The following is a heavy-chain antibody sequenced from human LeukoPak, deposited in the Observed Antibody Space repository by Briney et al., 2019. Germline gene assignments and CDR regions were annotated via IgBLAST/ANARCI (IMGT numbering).Heavy chain of an antibody. CDR3: ARHNRPDTGDFDY. J-gene: IGHJ4*02. CDR2: IYPGDSDT. D-gene: IGHD1-14*01. CDR1: GYSFTSYW. Sequence: GESLKISCKGSGYSFTSYWIGWVRQMPGKGLEWMGIIYPGDSDTRYSPSFQGQVTISADKSISTAYLQWSSLKASDTAMYYGARHNRPDTGDFDYWGQGTLVTVSS. V-gene: IGHV5-51*01.